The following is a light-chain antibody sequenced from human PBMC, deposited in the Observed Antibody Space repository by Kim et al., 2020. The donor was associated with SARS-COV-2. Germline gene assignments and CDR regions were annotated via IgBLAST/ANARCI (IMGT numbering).Light chain of an antibody. V-gene: IGLV1-40*01. J-gene: IGLJ2*01. CDR2: GNS. CDR1: SSNIGACDD. Sequence: DTISCTGSSSNIGACDDVHRYQQLPGTAPKLPIYGNSNRPSGVPDRFSGSKSGTSASLAITGLQAEDEADYYCQSYDSSLSGSVFGGGTQLTVL. CDR3: QSYDSSLSGSV.